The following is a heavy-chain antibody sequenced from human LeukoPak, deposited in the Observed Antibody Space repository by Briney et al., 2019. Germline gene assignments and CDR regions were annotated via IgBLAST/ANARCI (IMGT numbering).Heavy chain of an antibody. Sequence: PSETVSLTCTVSGGSISSSSNYSWGWIRQPPGKGLEWIGSIYYSGHTYYHPSLKSRVTISVDTSKNQFSLKLSSVTAADTAVYYCARDGFYYHYYMDVWGEGTTVTVSS. CDR1: GGSISSSSNYS. V-gene: IGHV4-39*07. J-gene: IGHJ6*03. CDR2: IYYSGHT. D-gene: IGHD1-14*01. CDR3: ARDGFYYHYYMDV.